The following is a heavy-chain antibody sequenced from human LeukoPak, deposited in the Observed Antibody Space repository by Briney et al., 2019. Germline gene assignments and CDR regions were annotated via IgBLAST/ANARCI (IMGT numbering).Heavy chain of an antibody. J-gene: IGHJ3*02. CDR1: GFTFSSYE. D-gene: IGHD1-26*01. CDR2: ISSSGSTI. Sequence: PGGSLRLSCAASGFTFSSYEMNWVRQAPGKGLEWVSYISSSGSTIYYADSVKGRFTISRDNAKNSLYLQMNSLRAEDTALYYCAKDMMAIVGGTTSAFDMWGQGTMVTVSS. CDR3: AKDMMAIVGGTTSAFDM. V-gene: IGHV3-48*03.